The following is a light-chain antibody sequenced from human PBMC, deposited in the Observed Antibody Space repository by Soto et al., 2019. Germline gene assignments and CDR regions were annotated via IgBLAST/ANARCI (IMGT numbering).Light chain of an antibody. CDR1: HSNW. J-gene: IGKJ5*01. CDR2: KAS. CDR3: QHYNSYPVT. V-gene: IGKV1-5*03. Sequence: DIQMSQSPSTLSASVGDRVTITCRASHSNWLAWYQQRPGRAPKRLIYKASSLESGVPSRFSGSGSGTEFTLTTSSLQPDDFATYFCQHYNSYPVTFGQGTRLEIK.